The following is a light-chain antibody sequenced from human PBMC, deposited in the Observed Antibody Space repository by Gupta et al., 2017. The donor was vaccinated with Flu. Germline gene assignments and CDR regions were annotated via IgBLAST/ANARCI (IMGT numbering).Light chain of an antibody. CDR2: GNS. Sequence: QSVLTQPPSVSGAPGQRVPISCTGSSTNIGAGYDVHWYQQLPGTAPKLLLYGNSNRPSGAPDRFSGSKSGTSASLAITGLQAEDEADYYCQSYDSSLSGSEVFGGGTKLTVL. CDR3: QSYDSSLSGSEV. V-gene: IGLV1-40*01. CDR1: STNIGAGYD. J-gene: IGLJ2*01.